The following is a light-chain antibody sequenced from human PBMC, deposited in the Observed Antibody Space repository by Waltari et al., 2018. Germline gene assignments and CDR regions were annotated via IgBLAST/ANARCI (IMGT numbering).Light chain of an antibody. J-gene: IGKJ3*01. CDR1: QDITKY. Sequence: DIQMTQSPSSMSASVGDRVTITCQASQDITKYLNWYEQKPGKAPKLLIYDASTLEVGVPSRFSGCGSGTDFTFSISSLQPEDFATYYCQQYDNPLFTFGPGTKVDIK. CDR3: QQYDNPLFT. V-gene: IGKV1-33*01. CDR2: DAS.